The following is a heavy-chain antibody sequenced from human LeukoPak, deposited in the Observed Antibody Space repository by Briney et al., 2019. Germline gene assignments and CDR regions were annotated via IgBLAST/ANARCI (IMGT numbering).Heavy chain of an antibody. Sequence: GASVKVSCRASGYTFTSYDINWVRQATGQGLEWMGWMNPNSGNTGYAQKFQGRVTITADKSTSTAYMELSSLRSEDTAVYYCARDLNYYDSSGYYDYWGQGTLVTVSS. D-gene: IGHD3-22*01. CDR1: GYTFTSYD. CDR2: MNPNSGNT. CDR3: ARDLNYYDSSGYYDY. V-gene: IGHV1-8*01. J-gene: IGHJ4*02.